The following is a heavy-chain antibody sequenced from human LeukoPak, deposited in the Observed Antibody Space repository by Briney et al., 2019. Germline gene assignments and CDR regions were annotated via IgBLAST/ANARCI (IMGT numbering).Heavy chain of an antibody. CDR3: AHIAIFGVVIMRHPIYFDY. CDR2: IYWNDDK. Sequence: NESGPTLVNPTQTLTLTCTFSGFSLRTRGVGVGWIRQPPGKALDWLALIYWNDDKRYSTSLKSRLTITKDTSTTQVVLTMTNMAPVDTATYSCAHIAIFGVVIMRHPIYFDYWGQGTPVTVSS. CDR1: GFSLRTRGVG. J-gene: IGHJ4*02. D-gene: IGHD3-3*01. V-gene: IGHV2-5*01.